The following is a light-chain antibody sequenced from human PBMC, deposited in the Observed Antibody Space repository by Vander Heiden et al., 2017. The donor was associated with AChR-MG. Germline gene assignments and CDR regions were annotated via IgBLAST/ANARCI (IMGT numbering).Light chain of an antibody. CDR3: LQDDSYPLT. J-gene: IGKJ4*01. CDR1: QSISNW. Sequence: DIQMTQSPSTLSASVGDRVTITCRASQSISNWLAWYQQKPGKAPKLLIYKASSLESGVPSRFSGSGSGTEFSLTISSLQPDDFATYYCLQDDSYPLTFGGGTKVEIK. V-gene: IGKV1-5*03. CDR2: KAS.